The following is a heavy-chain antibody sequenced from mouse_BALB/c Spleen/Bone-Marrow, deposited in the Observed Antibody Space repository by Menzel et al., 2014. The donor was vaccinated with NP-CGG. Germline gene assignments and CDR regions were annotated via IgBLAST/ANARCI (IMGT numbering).Heavy chain of an antibody. CDR1: GFTFSGFG. CDR2: ISSDSGAI. Sequence: EVHLVESGGGLVQPGGSRKLSCAASGFTFSGFGMHWVRQAPEKGLEWIAYISSDSGAIFYADTVKGRFTISRDNPKNTLFLQMTSLRSEDTAIYFCTRGGNWEDFDYWGQGTTLTVSS. J-gene: IGHJ2*01. D-gene: IGHD4-1*01. CDR3: TRGGNWEDFDY. V-gene: IGHV5-17*02.